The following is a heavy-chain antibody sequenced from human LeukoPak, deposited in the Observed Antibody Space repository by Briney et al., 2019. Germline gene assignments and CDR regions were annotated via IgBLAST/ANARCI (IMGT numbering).Heavy chain of an antibody. CDR2: IYYSGST. CDR1: GDSISSSSSY. J-gene: IGHJ5*02. CDR3: ARAYSSSWYFNWFDP. D-gene: IGHD6-13*01. V-gene: IGHV4-39*07. Sequence: PSETLSLTCTVSGDSISSSSSYWGWIRQPPGEGLEWIGSIYYSGSTYYNTSLKSRVTISVDTSKNQFSLKLSSVTAADTAVYFCARAYSSSWYFNWFDPWGQGTQVTVSS.